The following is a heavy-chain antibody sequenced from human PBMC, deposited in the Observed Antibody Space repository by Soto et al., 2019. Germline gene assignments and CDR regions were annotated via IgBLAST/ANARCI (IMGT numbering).Heavy chain of an antibody. CDR3: ARGPTGWYGYDY. V-gene: IGHV3-74*01. D-gene: IGHD6-19*01. CDR1: GFTFRSSW. CDR2: INSDATTK. J-gene: IGHJ4*02. Sequence: EVQLVESGGGLVQPGGSLRLSCVASGFTFRSSWMHWVRQAPGKGLVWVSRINSDATTKNHPEYAKGRFTIDRDNAENTPYLQMDSLTAEDTAVYYCARGPTGWYGYDYWGQGTLLTVSS.